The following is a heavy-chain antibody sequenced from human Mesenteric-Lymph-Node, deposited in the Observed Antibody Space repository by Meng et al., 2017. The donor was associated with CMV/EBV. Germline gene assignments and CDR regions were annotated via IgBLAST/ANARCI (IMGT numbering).Heavy chain of an antibody. CDR2: ISSSSSYI. CDR1: GFTFSSYS. Sequence: GESLKISCAASGFTFSSYSMNWVRQAPGKGLEWVSSISSSSSYIYYADSVKGRFTISRDNAKNSLYLQMNSLRAEDTAVYYCAREALYDFWSGYEYWGQGTLVTVSS. CDR3: AREALYDFWSGYEY. V-gene: IGHV3-21*01. J-gene: IGHJ4*02. D-gene: IGHD3-3*01.